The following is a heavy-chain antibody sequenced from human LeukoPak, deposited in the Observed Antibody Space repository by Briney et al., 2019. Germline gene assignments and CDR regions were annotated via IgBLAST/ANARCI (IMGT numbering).Heavy chain of an antibody. D-gene: IGHD6-13*01. CDR2: SRADDYST. CDR1: RFAFSDSA. Sequence: GGSLRLSCVAPRFAFSDSAMSWVRLTAGKGLEWVSLSRADDYSTYYADSVKGRFTISRDNSKNTMYLQMNSLRAEDTAIYYCASRPSNTWAGPLDFWGQGTLVTVSS. J-gene: IGHJ4*02. CDR3: ASRPSNTWAGPLDF. V-gene: IGHV3-23*01.